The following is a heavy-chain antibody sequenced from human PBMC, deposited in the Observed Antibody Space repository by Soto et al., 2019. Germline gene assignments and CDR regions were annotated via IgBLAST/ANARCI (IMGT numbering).Heavy chain of an antibody. CDR2: IIPIFGTA. J-gene: IGHJ4*02. CDR1: GGTFSSYA. V-gene: IGHV1-69*01. Sequence: QVQLVQSGAEVKKPGSSVKVSCKASGGTFSSYAISWVRQAPGQGLEGMGGIIPIFGTANYAQKFQGRVTITADESTSTAYMELSSLRSEDTAVYYCARGKGDYYDSSGPYYFDYWGQGTLVTVSS. CDR3: ARGKGDYYDSSGPYYFDY. D-gene: IGHD3-22*01.